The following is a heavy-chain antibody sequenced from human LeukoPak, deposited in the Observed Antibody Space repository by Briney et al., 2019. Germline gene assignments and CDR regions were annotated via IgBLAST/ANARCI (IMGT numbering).Heavy chain of an antibody. Sequence: TSETLSLTCSVSDDSMSSSSYYWGWIRQPPGKGVEWIGYIYYSGTTNYNPSLKSRVTMSLDTSKNQFSLKLSSVTAADTAVYYCARDRGDGVFDIWGQGAMVTVSS. J-gene: IGHJ3*02. D-gene: IGHD4-17*01. CDR3: ARDRGDGVFDI. V-gene: IGHV4-61*01. CDR2: IYYSGTT. CDR1: DDSMSSSSYY.